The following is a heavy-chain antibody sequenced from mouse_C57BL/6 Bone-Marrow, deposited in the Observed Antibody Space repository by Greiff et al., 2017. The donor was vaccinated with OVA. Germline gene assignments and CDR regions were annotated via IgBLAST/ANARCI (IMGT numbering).Heavy chain of an antibody. CDR2: INPSTGGT. D-gene: IGHD2-5*01. CDR3: ARHYSNHAYFDY. V-gene: IGHV1-42*01. Sequence: VQLQQSGPELVKPGASVKISCKASGYSFTGYYMNWVKQSPEKSLEWIGEINPSTGGTTYNQKFKAKATLTVDKSSSTAYMQLKSLTSEDSAVYYCARHYSNHAYFDYGGQGTTLTVSS. J-gene: IGHJ2*01. CDR1: GYSFTGYY.